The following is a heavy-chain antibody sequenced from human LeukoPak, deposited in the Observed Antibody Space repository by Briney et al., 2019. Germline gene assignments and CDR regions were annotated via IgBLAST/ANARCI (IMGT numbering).Heavy chain of an antibody. CDR3: ARSLPYGTTWYGRSDF. Sequence: GGSLRLSCAASGFPFNAYWMTWVRQAPGKGLEWVANIRQDGGTKYYVDSVKGRFTISRDNAMNSLYLQMNSLRAEDTAIYYCARSLPYGTTWYGRSDFWGQGTLVTVSS. V-gene: IGHV3-7*03. D-gene: IGHD6-13*01. CDR2: IRQDGGTK. J-gene: IGHJ4*02. CDR1: GFPFNAYW.